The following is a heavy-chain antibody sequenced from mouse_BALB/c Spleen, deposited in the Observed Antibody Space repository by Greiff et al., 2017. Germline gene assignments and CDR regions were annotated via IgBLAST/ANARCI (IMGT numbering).Heavy chain of an antibody. J-gene: IGHJ4*01. D-gene: IGHD2-14*01. V-gene: IGHV5-6-2*01. CDR1: GFTFSSYY. Sequence: EVMLVESGGGLVKLGGSLKLSCAASGFTFSSYYMSWVRQTPEKRLELVAAINSNGGSTYYPDTVKGRFTISRDNAKNTLYLQMSSLKSEDTALYYCARQGAYYRYDVYAMDYWGQGTSVTVSS. CDR3: ARQGAYYRYDVYAMDY. CDR2: INSNGGST.